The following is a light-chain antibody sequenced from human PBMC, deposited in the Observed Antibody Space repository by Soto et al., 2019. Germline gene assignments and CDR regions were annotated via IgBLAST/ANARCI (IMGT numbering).Light chain of an antibody. CDR1: QSVSSSY. CDR2: GAS. Sequence: EIVLTQSPGTLSLTPGERATLSCRASQSVSSSYLAWYQQKPGQAPRLLIYGASSRATGIPDRFSGSGSGTDFTLTLSRLELEDFAVYYCQQYGSSPYTFGQGTKLEIK. V-gene: IGKV3-20*01. CDR3: QQYGSSPYT. J-gene: IGKJ2*01.